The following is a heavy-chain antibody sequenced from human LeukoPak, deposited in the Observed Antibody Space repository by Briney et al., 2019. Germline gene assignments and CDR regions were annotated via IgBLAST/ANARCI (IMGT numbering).Heavy chain of an antibody. J-gene: IGHJ3*02. Sequence: GGSLRLSCAASGFTFSTYGMDWVCQAPGKGLEWVSGIVGSGGTTYYADSVKGRFTISRDNSKNTVYLQMNSLRAEDTAVYYCAKAIVLLISGNAFDIWGQGTMVPSLQ. CDR2: IVGSGGTT. CDR3: AKAIVLLISGNAFDI. D-gene: IGHD2/OR15-2a*01. CDR1: GFTFSTYG. V-gene: IGHV3-23*01.